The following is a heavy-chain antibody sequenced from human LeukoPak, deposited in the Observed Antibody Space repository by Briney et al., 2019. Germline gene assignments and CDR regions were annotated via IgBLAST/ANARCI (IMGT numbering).Heavy chain of an antibody. Sequence: SETLSLTCTVSGGSISTYYWTWIRQPPGKGLEWIGYIYYSGSTNYNPSLKSRVTISADTSKNQFSLKLSSVTAADTAVYYCARQSYDSSASPTFFDFWGQGTLVTVSS. CDR3: ARQSYDSSASPTFFDF. V-gene: IGHV4-59*08. D-gene: IGHD3-22*01. CDR2: IYYSGST. CDR1: GGSISTYY. J-gene: IGHJ4*02.